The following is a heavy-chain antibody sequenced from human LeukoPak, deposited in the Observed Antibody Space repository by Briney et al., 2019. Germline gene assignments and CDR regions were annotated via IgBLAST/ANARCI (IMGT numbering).Heavy chain of an antibody. Sequence: GSLRLSCAASGFTFSSYGMHWVRQAPGKGLEWVAFIRYDGSNKYYADSVKGRFTISRDNSKNTLYLQMNSLRAEDTAVYYCAKDDKLRGYYYYYMDVWGKGTTVTVSS. CDR1: GFTFSSYG. D-gene: IGHD4-17*01. CDR2: IRYDGSNK. J-gene: IGHJ6*03. V-gene: IGHV3-30*02. CDR3: AKDDKLRGYYYYYMDV.